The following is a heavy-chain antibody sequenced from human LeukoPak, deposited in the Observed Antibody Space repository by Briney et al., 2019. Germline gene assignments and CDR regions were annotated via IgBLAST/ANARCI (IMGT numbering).Heavy chain of an antibody. CDR3: TTRQLAGWFDP. CDR1: GYTFTGYY. J-gene: IGHJ5*02. Sequence: EASVKVSCKASGYTFTGYYMHWVRQAPGQGLEWMGWINPNSGGTNYAQKFQGRVTMTRDTSISTAYMELSRLRSDDTAVYYCTTRQLAGWFDPWGQGTLVTVSS. CDR2: INPNSGGT. D-gene: IGHD6-6*01. V-gene: IGHV1-2*02.